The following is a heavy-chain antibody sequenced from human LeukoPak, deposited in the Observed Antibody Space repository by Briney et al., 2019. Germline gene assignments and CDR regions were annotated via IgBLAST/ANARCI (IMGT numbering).Heavy chain of an antibody. J-gene: IGHJ4*02. CDR2: ISGSGGST. CDR3: AKVSGSGGTKYQPFDY. D-gene: IGHD2-15*01. V-gene: IGHV3-23*01. Sequence: GGSLRLSCAASGFTFSSYGMSWVRQAPGKGLEWVSAISGSGGSTYYAHSVQGRFTISRDNSTTTLYLQMNSLRAEDTAVYYCAKVSGSGGTKYQPFDYWGQGTLVTVSS. CDR1: GFTFSSYG.